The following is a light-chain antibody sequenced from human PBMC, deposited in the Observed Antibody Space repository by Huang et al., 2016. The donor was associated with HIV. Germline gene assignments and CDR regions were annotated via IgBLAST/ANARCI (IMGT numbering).Light chain of an antibody. J-gene: IGKJ2*02. Sequence: EIVMTQSPATLSVSPGERATLSCRASQSVSSYLAWYQQKPGQSPRLLIYGASTRATGIPARFSGSGSGTEITLTITSLQSEDFVVYYCQQYNNGCTFGQGTKLEIK. CDR2: GAS. CDR3: QQYNNGCT. CDR1: QSVSSY. V-gene: IGKV3-15*01.